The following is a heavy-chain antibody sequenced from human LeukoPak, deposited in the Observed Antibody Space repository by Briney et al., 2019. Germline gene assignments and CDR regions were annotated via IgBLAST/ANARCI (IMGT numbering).Heavy chain of an antibody. Sequence: GGSLRLSCAASGFTFSSYSMNWVRQAPGKGLEWVSSISSSSSYIYYADSVKGRFTISRDNAKNSLYLQMNSLRAEDTAVYFCARDSYSSSWSTYYFDYWGRGTLVTVSS. V-gene: IGHV3-21*01. CDR2: ISSSSSYI. CDR1: GFTFSSYS. CDR3: ARDSYSSSWSTYYFDY. J-gene: IGHJ4*02. D-gene: IGHD6-13*01.